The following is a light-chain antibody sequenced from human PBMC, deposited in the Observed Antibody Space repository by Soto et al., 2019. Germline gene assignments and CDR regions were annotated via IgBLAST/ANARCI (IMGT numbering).Light chain of an antibody. CDR2: GAS. V-gene: IGKV3-15*01. CDR3: QQYDYCPPYN. J-gene: IGKJ2*01. Sequence: EIVMTQSPATLSVSPGERATLSCRASQSVSSNLAWYQQKPGQPPRLLIYGASPRSTGIPARFSGSGSGTEFTLTTDSLASEDFAVYYYQQYDYCPPYNFGQGTKLEIK. CDR1: QSVSSN.